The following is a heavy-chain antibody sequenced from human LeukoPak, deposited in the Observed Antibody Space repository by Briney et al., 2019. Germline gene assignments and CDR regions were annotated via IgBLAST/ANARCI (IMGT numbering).Heavy chain of an antibody. Sequence: SVKVSCKASGGTFSSYAISWVRQAPGQGLEWMGGIIPIFGTANYAQKFQGRVTITADESTSTAYMELSGLRSEDTAVYYCARETPVALFDYWGQGTLVTVSS. CDR3: ARETPVALFDY. CDR1: GGTFSSYA. CDR2: IIPIFGTA. J-gene: IGHJ4*02. V-gene: IGHV1-69*13. D-gene: IGHD4-23*01.